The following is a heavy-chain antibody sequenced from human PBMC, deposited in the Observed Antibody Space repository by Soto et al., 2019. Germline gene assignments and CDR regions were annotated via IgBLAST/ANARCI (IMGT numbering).Heavy chain of an antibody. V-gene: IGHV3-33*01. CDR2: IWYDGSNK. CDR1: GFTFSSYG. J-gene: IGHJ4*02. Sequence: ESGGGVVQPGRSLRLSCAASGFTFSSYGMHWVRQAPGKGLEWVAVIWYDGSNKYYADSVKGRFTISRDNSKNTLYLQMNSLRAEDTAVYYCARGGASLPNDYWGQGTLVTVSS. CDR3: ARGGASLPNDY.